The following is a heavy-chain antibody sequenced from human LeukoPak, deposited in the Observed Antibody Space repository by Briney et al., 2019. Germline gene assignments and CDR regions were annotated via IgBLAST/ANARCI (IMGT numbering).Heavy chain of an antibody. D-gene: IGHD4-23*01. J-gene: IGHJ4*02. CDR3: ARGRNDNGGMFFDS. CDR2: ISYSGYT. Sequence: PSETLSLTCTVSGASIRSYYWSWIRQAPGKGLEWVGFISYSGYTSYSPSLKSRVAISVDTSKSQFSLRLTSVTVADTAIYYCARGRNDNGGMFFDSWAQGTLVTVSS. V-gene: IGHV4-59*01. CDR1: GASIRSYY.